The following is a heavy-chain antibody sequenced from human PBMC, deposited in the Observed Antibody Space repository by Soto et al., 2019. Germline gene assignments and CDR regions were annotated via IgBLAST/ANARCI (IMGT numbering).Heavy chain of an antibody. CDR3: ARAPGREAGIDY. D-gene: IGHD6-19*01. CDR1: GFTFSSYA. V-gene: IGHV3-30-3*01. CDR2: ISHDGSKK. J-gene: IGHJ4*02. Sequence: QVQLVESGGGVVQPGRSLRLSCAASGFTFSSYAMHWVRQAPGKGLEWVALISHDGSKKYYADSVKGRFTISRDNSENTLYLQMNSLRGEDTAVYYCARAPGREAGIDYWGQGTLVTVSS.